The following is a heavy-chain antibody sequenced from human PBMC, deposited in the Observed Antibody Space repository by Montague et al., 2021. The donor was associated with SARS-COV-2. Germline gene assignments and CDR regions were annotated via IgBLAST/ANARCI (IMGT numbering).Heavy chain of an antibody. V-gene: IGHV3-48*04. CDR2: ISSSSSTI. D-gene: IGHD3-9*01. CDR1: GFTFSSYS. Sequence: SLRLSCAASGFTFSSYSMDWVRQAPGKGLEWVSYISSSSSTIYYADSVKGRFTISRDNAKNSLYLQMNSLRAEDTAVYYCARDLRWGYYDILTGYYRPLDYWGQGTLVAVSS. J-gene: IGHJ4*02. CDR3: ARDLRWGYYDILTGYYRPLDY.